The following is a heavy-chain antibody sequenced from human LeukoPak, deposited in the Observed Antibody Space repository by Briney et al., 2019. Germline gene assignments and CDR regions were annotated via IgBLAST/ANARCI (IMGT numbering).Heavy chain of an antibody. CDR1: GFTFSSYW. Sequence: PGGSLRLSCAASGFTFSSYWMSWVRQAPGKGLEWVANIKQDGSEKYYVDSVKGRFTISRDNAKNSLYLQMNSLRAEDTAVYYCAREGRYCSGGSCPTFDYWGQGTLVTVSS. CDR2: IKQDGSEK. J-gene: IGHJ4*02. V-gene: IGHV3-7*01. CDR3: AREGRYCSGGSCPTFDY. D-gene: IGHD2-15*01.